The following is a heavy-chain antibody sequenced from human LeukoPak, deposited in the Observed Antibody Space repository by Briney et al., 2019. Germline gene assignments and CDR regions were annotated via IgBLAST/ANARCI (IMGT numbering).Heavy chain of an antibody. J-gene: IGHJ4*02. D-gene: IGHD3-16*02. V-gene: IGHV1-69*13. CDR3: GGSFYDYVWGSYREIDY. CDR1: GGTFSSYA. CDR2: IIPIFGTA. Sequence: GASVKVSCKASGGTFSSYAISWVRQAPGQGLEWMGGIIPIFGTANYAQKFQGRVTITADESTSTAYMELSSLRSEDTAVYYCGGSFYDYVWGSYREIDYWGQGTLVTASS.